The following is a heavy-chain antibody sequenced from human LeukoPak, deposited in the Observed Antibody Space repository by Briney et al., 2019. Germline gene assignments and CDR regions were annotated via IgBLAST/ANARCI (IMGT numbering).Heavy chain of an antibody. D-gene: IGHD3-9*01. V-gene: IGHV4-31*03. CDR1: GGSISSGGYY. J-gene: IGHJ4*02. CDR2: IYYSGST. Sequence: SQTLSLTCTVSGGSISSGGYYWSWIRQHPGKGLEWIGYIYYSGSTYYNPSLKSRVTISVDTSKNQFSLKLSSVTAADTAVYYCARVPSFDSAFDYWGQGTLVTVSS. CDR3: ARVPSFDSAFDY.